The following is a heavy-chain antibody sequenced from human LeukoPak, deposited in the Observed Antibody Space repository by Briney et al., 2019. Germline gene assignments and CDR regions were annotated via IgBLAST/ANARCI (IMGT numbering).Heavy chain of an antibody. CDR1: GFTVSSSY. CDR2: IYSGGST. Sequence: GGSLRLSCAASGFTVSSSYMSWVRQAPGKGLEWVSVIYSGGSTYYADSVKGRFTISRDNSKNTLYLQMNSLRAEDTAVYYCARTAGWGDYFDYWGQGTLVTVSS. J-gene: IGHJ4*02. D-gene: IGHD3-16*01. CDR3: ARTAGWGDYFDY. V-gene: IGHV3-53*01.